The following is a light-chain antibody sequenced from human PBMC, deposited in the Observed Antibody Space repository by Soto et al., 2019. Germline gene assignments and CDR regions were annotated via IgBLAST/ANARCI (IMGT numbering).Light chain of an antibody. Sequence: QSVLTQPPSVSGAPGQRVTISCTGSSSNIGAGYDVQGYQHLPGTAPKLLIYGNSNRPSGVPDRFSGSKSGTSASLAITGLQAEDEADYYCQSYDSSLSGSVFGGGTKLTVL. CDR3: QSYDSSLSGSV. CDR2: GNS. V-gene: IGLV1-40*01. CDR1: SSNIGAGYD. J-gene: IGLJ3*02.